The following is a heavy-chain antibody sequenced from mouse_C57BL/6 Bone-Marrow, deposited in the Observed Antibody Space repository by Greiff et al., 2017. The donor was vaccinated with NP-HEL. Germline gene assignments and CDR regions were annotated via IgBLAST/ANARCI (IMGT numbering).Heavy chain of an antibody. Sequence: VQLQQSGPVLVKPGASVQMSCKASGYTFTDYYMNWVKQSHGKSLEWIGVINPYNGGTSYNQKFKGKATLTVDKSSSTAYMELNSLTSEDSAVYYCARGTTVVASGGYWGQGTTLTVSS. CDR3: ARGTTVVASGGY. V-gene: IGHV1-19*01. J-gene: IGHJ2*01. D-gene: IGHD1-1*01. CDR1: GYTFTDYY. CDR2: INPYNGGT.